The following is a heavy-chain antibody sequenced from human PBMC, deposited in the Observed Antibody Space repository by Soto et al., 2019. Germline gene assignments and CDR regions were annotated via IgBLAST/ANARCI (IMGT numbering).Heavy chain of an antibody. D-gene: IGHD3-10*01. CDR1: GFAFDDHA. V-gene: IGHV3-9*01. Sequence: PGGSLRLSCAASGFAFDDHAMHWVRQAPGKGLEWVSGISWNSGSIGYADSVKGRFTISRDNAKNSLYLQMNSLRAEDTALYYCAKDRQFSLMAYFDYWGQGTPVTVSS. CDR2: ISWNSGSI. CDR3: AKDRQFSLMAYFDY. J-gene: IGHJ4*02.